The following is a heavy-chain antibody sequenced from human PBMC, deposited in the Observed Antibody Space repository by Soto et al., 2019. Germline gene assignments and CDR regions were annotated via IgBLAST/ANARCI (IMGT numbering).Heavy chain of an antibody. CDR1: GGSISSYY. V-gene: IGHV4-59*08. CDR2: IYYSGST. CDR3: ARLETARRSWFEP. D-gene: IGHD6-6*01. Sequence: SETLSLTCTVSGGSISSYYWSWIRQPPGKGLEWIGYIYYSGSTNYNPSLKSRVTISVDTSKNQFSLKLSSVTAADTAVYYCARLETARRSWFEPWGQGTLVTVSS. J-gene: IGHJ5*02.